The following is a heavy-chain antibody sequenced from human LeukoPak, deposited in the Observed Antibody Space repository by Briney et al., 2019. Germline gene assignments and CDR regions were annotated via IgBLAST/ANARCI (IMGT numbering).Heavy chain of an antibody. J-gene: IGHJ4*02. CDR2: ISYDGSNK. CDR1: GFTFSSYG. D-gene: IGHD3-22*01. CDR3: VKSSGYWYYFDY. V-gene: IGHV3-30*18. Sequence: PGGSLRLSCAASGFTFSSYGMHWVRQAPGKGLEWVAVISYDGSNKYYADSVKGRFTISRDNSKNTLYLQMNSLRAEDTAVYYCVKSSGYWYYFDYWGQGTLVTVSS.